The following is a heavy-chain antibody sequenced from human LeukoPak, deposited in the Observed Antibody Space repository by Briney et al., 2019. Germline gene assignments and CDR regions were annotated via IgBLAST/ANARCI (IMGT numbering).Heavy chain of an antibody. V-gene: IGHV4-61*02. Sequence: PSQTLSLTCTVSGGSISSGSYYWSWIRQPAGKGLEWIGRIYTSGSTNYNPSLKSRVTISVDTSKNQFSLKLSSVTAADTAVYYCAGLPHYWGQGTLVTVSS. CDR3: AGLPHY. J-gene: IGHJ4*02. CDR1: GGSISSGSYY. CDR2: IYTSGST.